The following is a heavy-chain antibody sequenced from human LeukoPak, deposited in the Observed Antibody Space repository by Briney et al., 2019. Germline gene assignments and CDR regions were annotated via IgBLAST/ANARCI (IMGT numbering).Heavy chain of an antibody. CDR2: IWYDGSNK. CDR1: GFTFSSYG. V-gene: IGHV3-33*01. CDR3: ARVYCSGGSCYSGGTTGMDV. D-gene: IGHD2-15*01. Sequence: GGSLRLSCAASGFTFSSYGMHWVRQAPGKGLEWVAVIWYDGSNKYYADSVKGRFTISRDNSKNTLYLQMNSLRAEDTAVYYCARVYCSGGSCYSGGTTGMDVWGKGTTVTVSS. J-gene: IGHJ6*04.